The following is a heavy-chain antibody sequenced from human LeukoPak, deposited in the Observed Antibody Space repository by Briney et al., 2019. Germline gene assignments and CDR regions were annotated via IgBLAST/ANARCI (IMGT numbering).Heavy chain of an antibody. CDR2: IYPGGSTT. Sequence: SETLSLTCSVSGGSISSYYWNWFRQPAGKGLEWIGRIYPGGSTTNYNPSLESRVTISVDKSESQFSLKVTSVTAADTAVYFCARGHKVGYYYYFYMDVWGKGTTVTVSS. V-gene: IGHV4-4*07. CDR1: GGSISSYY. CDR3: ARGHKVGYYYYFYMDV. J-gene: IGHJ6*03.